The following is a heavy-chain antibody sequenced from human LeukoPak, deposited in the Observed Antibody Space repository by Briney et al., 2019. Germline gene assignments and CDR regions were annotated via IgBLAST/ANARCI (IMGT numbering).Heavy chain of an antibody. V-gene: IGHV1-24*01. J-gene: IGHJ4*02. CDR2: FDPEDGET. CDR3: ATASDGDYVDNFDY. D-gene: IGHD4-17*01. Sequence: VSVKVSCKVSGYTLTELSMHWVRQAPGKGLEWMGGFDPEDGETIYAQKFQGRVTMTEDTSTDTAYMELSSLRSEDTAVYYCATASDGDYVDNFDYWGQGTLVTVSS. CDR1: GYTLTELS.